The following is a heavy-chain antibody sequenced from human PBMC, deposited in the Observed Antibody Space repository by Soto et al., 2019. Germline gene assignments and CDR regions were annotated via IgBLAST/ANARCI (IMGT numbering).Heavy chain of an antibody. D-gene: IGHD2-8*01. CDR1: GGSISRYY. CDR3: ARENAVSGDWFDP. Sequence: QVQLQESGPGLVKPSETLSLTCTVSGGSISRYYWSWIRQPPGKGLEWIGYIYYSGRTNYNPSLKSRVTISVDTSKNQFSLKLSSVTAADTAVYYCARENAVSGDWFDPWGQGTLVTVSS. J-gene: IGHJ5*02. CDR2: IYYSGRT. V-gene: IGHV4-59*01.